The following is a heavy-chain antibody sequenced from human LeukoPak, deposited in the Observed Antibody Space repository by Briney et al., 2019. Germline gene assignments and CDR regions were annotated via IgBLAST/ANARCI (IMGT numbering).Heavy chain of an antibody. CDR3: ARGGSYYYFDY. CDR1: GGSISSGSYY. CDR2: IYTSGST. Sequence: PSQTLSLTCTVSGGSISSGSYYWSWIRQPAGKGLEWIGRIYTSGSTNYNPSLKSRVTMSVDPSKNQFSLKLSSVTAADTAMYYCARGGSYYYFDYWGQGTLVTVSS. D-gene: IGHD1-26*01. J-gene: IGHJ4*02. V-gene: IGHV4-61*02.